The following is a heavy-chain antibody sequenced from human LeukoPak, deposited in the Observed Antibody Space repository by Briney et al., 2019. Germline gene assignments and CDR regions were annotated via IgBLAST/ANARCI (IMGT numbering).Heavy chain of an antibody. CDR2: ISHSGST. V-gene: IGHV4-34*01. J-gene: IGHJ3*02. CDR3: ARGAPKEIQLWLRLRGVAFDI. D-gene: IGHD5-18*01. CDR1: GGSFSGYY. Sequence: SETLSLTCAVYGGSFSGYYWSWIRQPPGKGLEWIGEISHSGSTSYNPSLKSRVTISVDTSKNQFSLKLNSVTAADTAVYYCARGAPKEIQLWLRLRGVAFDIWGQGTMVTVSS.